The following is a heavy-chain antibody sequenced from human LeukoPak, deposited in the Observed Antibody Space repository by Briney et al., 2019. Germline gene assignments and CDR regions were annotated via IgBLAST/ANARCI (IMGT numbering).Heavy chain of an antibody. Sequence: ASVKVSCRASGYTFSSYGINWVRQAPEQGLDWMGWISAYNGDTNYAQKFQGRVTMTTDTSTSTAYMELRSLRSDDTAVYYCARGGYYGSGSFPDYWGQGTLVTVSS. CDR1: GYTFSSYG. J-gene: IGHJ4*02. CDR2: ISAYNGDT. V-gene: IGHV1-18*01. CDR3: ARGGYYGSGSFPDY. D-gene: IGHD3-10*01.